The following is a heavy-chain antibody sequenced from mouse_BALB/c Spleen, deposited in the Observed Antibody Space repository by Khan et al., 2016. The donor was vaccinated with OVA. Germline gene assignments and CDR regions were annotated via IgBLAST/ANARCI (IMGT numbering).Heavy chain of an antibody. CDR2: INPNTGDS. CDR1: GYTFTSYY. D-gene: IGHD2-1*01. Sequence: VQLQQPGAELVKPGTSVKISCKASGYTFTSYYMYWVKQRPGQGLEWIGGINPNTGDSNFNEKFKSKATLTVDKSSSTAYMQLGILTSEDSAVYYCARSGYGNPFAYWGQGTLVTVSA. V-gene: IGHV1S81*02. J-gene: IGHJ3*01. CDR3: ARSGYGNPFAY.